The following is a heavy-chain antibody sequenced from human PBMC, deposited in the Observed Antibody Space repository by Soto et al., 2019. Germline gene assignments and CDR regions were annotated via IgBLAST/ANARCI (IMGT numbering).Heavy chain of an antibody. J-gene: IGHJ6*02. Sequence: EVQLVESGGGLVQPGGSLRLSCEASGFTLSSYSMNWARQAPGQGLEWVSYISSSSSTIYYADSVKGRVTISRDNAKNSLYQQMNSLRDEDTAVYYCARDNPRSSGWDEWGQGTTVTVSS. V-gene: IGHV3-48*02. CDR1: GFTLSSYS. CDR3: ARDNPRSSGWDE. CDR2: ISSSSSTI.